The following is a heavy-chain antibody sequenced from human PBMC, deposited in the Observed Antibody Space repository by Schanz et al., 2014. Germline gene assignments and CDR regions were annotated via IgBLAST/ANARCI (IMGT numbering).Heavy chain of an antibody. V-gene: IGHV3-66*01. CDR1: GFTVSSNH. CDR3: ARVRHYDPSGWGYFDY. Sequence: EGQLAESGGGLVQPGGSLRLSCAVSGFTVSSNHMSWVRQAPGKGLEWVSVIYSGIGAYYADSVKDRFTVSRDNSKNTVYLQMNRLRAEDTAVYYCARVRHYDPSGWGYFDYWGQGGLVTVAT. J-gene: IGHJ4*02. CDR2: IYSGIGA. D-gene: IGHD3-22*01.